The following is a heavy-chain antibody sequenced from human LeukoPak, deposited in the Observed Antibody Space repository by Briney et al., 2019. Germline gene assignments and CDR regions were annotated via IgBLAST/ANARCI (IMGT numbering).Heavy chain of an antibody. J-gene: IGHJ4*02. CDR1: GFTFSSYG. CDR3: AKDRAVAGTTAGFDY. Sequence: GGSLRLSCAASGFTFSSYGMHWVRQAPGKGLEWVAVIWYDGSNKHYADSVKGRFTISRDNSKNTLYLQMNSLRAEDTAVYYCAKDRAVAGTTAGFDYWGQGTLVTVSS. V-gene: IGHV3-33*06. CDR2: IWYDGSNK. D-gene: IGHD6-19*01.